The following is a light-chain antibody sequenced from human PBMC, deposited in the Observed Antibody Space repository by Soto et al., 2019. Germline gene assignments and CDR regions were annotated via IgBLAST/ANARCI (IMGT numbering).Light chain of an antibody. CDR2: NVY. Sequence: QSALTQPASVSGSPGQSITISCTGTSSDVGAYNFVSWHQQHPGKAPKLMIYNVYDRPSGVPDRFSGSKSGTSASLAISGLRSEDEADYYCAAWDDSLSGVVFGGGTKLTVL. V-gene: IGLV2-14*03. CDR1: SSDVGAYNF. CDR3: AAWDDSLSGVV. J-gene: IGLJ2*01.